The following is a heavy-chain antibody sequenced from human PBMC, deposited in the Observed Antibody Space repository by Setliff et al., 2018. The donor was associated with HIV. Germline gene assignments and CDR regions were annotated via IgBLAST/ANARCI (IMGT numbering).Heavy chain of an antibody. V-gene: IGHV4-34*01. J-gene: IGHJ6*03. D-gene: IGHD6-13*01. CDR1: GGSFSGYH. CDR2: IDYSGSP. CDR3: ARGARLLAGYSDRWDYYYMAV. Sequence: PSETLSLTCAVYGGSFSGYHWSWIRQPPGKGLEWIGEIDYSGSPNYNPSLKSRVTISIDTSKKQFSLRLTSVTAADTAVYYCARGARLLAGYSDRWDYYYMAVWGKGTTVTV.